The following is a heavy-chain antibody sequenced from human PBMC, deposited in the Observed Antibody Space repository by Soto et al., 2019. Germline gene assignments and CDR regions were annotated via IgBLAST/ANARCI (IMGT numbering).Heavy chain of an antibody. Sequence: QVQMVQSGAELKKPGASVKVSCKASGGTFSSYAISWVRQAPGQGLEWMGGIIPIFGTANYAQKFQGRVTITADESTSTAYMELSSLRSEDTAVYYCARDPGCGGSCYSNWFDPWVQGTLVTVSS. V-gene: IGHV1-69*01. J-gene: IGHJ5*02. CDR3: ARDPGCGGSCYSNWFDP. CDR2: IIPIFGTA. D-gene: IGHD2-15*01. CDR1: GGTFSSYA.